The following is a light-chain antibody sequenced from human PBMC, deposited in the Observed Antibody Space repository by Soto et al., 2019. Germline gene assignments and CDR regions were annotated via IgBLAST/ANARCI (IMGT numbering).Light chain of an antibody. Sequence: DIQMTQSPSTLSASVGDRVTITCRASQSISNWLAWYQHKPGKAPKFLIYKASNLESGVPSRFSGSGSGTEFTLTISSLQHDDFATYYCQQYNSDPITFGQGTRLEIK. CDR2: KAS. CDR3: QQYNSDPIT. V-gene: IGKV1-5*03. J-gene: IGKJ5*01. CDR1: QSISNW.